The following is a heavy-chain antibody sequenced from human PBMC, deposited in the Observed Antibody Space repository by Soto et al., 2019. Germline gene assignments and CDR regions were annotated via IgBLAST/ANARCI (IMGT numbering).Heavy chain of an antibody. V-gene: IGHV1-18*01. CDR3: ARGCFGEFVDYFDF. J-gene: IGHJ4*02. Sequence: QVQLVQSGAEVKKPGASVKVSCKASGYTFTSYAISWVRQAPGQGLEWTGWISAYNGNTNYAQKPQGRVTMTTDPSTSTAYMELRSLRSDDTAVYYCARGCFGEFVDYFDFWGQGTLVTVSS. CDR1: GYTFTSYA. CDR2: ISAYNGNT. D-gene: IGHD3-10*01.